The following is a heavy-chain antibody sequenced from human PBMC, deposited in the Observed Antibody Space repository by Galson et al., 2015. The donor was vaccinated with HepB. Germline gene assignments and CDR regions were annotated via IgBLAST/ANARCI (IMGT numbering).Heavy chain of an antibody. Sequence: SLRLSCAASGLAVRDNYMSWVRQPPGKGLEWPSLIYTDGTTFYTASVKGRFTNSRDNSKHTLFLQMNSLRLDDTAVYYCARGGWEPFDVWGQGTLVTVSS. J-gene: IGHJ4*02. CDR1: GLAVRDNY. CDR2: IYTDGTT. V-gene: IGHV3-66*02. CDR3: ARGGWEPFDV. D-gene: IGHD1-26*01.